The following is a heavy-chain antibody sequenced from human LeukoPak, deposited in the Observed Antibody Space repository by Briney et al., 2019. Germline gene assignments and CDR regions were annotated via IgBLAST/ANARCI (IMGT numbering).Heavy chain of an antibody. V-gene: IGHV4-4*07. D-gene: IGHD3-10*01. J-gene: IGHJ4*02. CDR2: IYTSGST. Sequence: SETLSLTCTVSGGSISSYYWSWIRQPAGKGLEWIGRIYTSGSTNYNPSLKSRVTMSVDTSKNQFSLKLSSVTAADTAVYYCARDAFSYYYGSGSYYTYFDYWGQGTLVTVSS. CDR1: GGSISSYY. CDR3: ARDAFSYYYGSGSYYTYFDY.